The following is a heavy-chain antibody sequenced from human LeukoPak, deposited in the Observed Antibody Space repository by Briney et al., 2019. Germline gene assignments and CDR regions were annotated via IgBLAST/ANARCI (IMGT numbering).Heavy chain of an antibody. V-gene: IGHV4-34*01. D-gene: IGHD6-6*01. CDR1: GVSFSGYY. J-gene: IGHJ4*02. CDR2: INHSGST. Sequence: SETLSLTCAVYGVSFSGYYWSWIRQPPGKGLEWIGEINHSGSTNYNPSLKSRVTISVDTSKNQFSLKLSSVTAADTAVYYCASSIAARYFDYWGQGTLVTVSS. CDR3: ASSIAARYFDY.